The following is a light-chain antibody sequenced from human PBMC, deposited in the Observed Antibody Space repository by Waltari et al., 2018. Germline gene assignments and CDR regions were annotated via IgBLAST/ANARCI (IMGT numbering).Light chain of an antibody. CDR3: QQYNNWPLT. J-gene: IGKJ4*01. Sequence: EIVMTQSPATLSVSPGERAPLSCRASQTIRDNLAWYQQKPGQAPRLLIYGASIRATSIPAGFTGSGSGTEFTLTISSLQSEDFAVYYCQQYNNWPLTFGGGTKVEIK. V-gene: IGKV3-15*01. CDR2: GAS. CDR1: QTIRDN.